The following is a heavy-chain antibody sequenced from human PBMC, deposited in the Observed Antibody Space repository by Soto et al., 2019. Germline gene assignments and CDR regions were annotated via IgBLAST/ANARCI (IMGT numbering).Heavy chain of an antibody. J-gene: IGHJ5*02. CDR3: ARLYGPAATTNWFDP. D-gene: IGHD2-2*01. CDR1: GGSISSYY. Sequence: SETLSLTCTVSGGSISSYYWSWIRQPPGKGLEWIGYIHYSGSTNSNPSLKSRVTISVDTSKNQFSLKLTSVTAADTAVYYCARLYGPAATTNWFDPWGQGTLVTVSS. V-gene: IGHV4-59*08. CDR2: IHYSGST.